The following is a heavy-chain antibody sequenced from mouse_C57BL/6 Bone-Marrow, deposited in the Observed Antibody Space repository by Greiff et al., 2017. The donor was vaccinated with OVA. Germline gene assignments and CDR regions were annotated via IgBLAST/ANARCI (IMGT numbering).Heavy chain of an antibody. CDR2: IYPGSGST. J-gene: IGHJ1*03. V-gene: IGHV1-55*01. Sequence: QVQLKQPGAELVKPGASVKMSCKASGYTFTSYWITWVKQRPGQGLEWIGDIYPGSGSTNYNEKFKSKATLTVDTSSSTAYMQLSSLTSEDSAVYYCARRYYGRSWYFDVWGTGTTVTVSS. CDR1: GYTFTSYW. D-gene: IGHD1-1*01. CDR3: ARRYYGRSWYFDV.